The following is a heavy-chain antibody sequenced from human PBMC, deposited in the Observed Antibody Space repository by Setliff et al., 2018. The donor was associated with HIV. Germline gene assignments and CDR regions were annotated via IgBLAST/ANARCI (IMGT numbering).Heavy chain of an antibody. CDR2: INTSGTT. CDR1: GGSISSATYY. Sequence: SETLSLTCSVSGGSISSATYYWNWIRQPAGKALEWIGRINTSGTTIYSPSLKSRVTISLEKSNNQFSLKLSSVTAADAAVYYCARDFKRYNSPCRFDPWGQGILVTVS. D-gene: IGHD1-1*01. V-gene: IGHV4-61*02. CDR3: ARDFKRYNSPCRFDP. J-gene: IGHJ5*02.